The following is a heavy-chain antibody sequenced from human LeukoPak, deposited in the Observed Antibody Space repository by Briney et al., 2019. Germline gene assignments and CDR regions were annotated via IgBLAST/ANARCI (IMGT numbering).Heavy chain of an antibody. CDR2: ISSSSSYI. J-gene: IGHJ6*03. D-gene: IGHD2-21*02. V-gene: IGHV3-21*01. CDR3: ARVGDFHLSYYYYYYYMDV. Sequence: GGSLRLSCAASGFTFSSYSMNWVRQAPGKGLEWVSSISSSSSYIYYADSVKGRFTISRDNAKNSLYLQMNSLRAEDTAVYYCARVGDFHLSYYYYYYYMDVWGKGTTVTVSS. CDR1: GFTFSSYS.